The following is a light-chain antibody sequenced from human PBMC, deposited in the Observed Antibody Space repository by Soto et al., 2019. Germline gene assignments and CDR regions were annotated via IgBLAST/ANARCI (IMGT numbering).Light chain of an antibody. CDR1: SSNIGSNY. V-gene: IGLV1-47*01. CDR3: ATWDASLSAWL. Sequence: QSVLTQPPSASGTPGQRVTISCSGSSSNIGSNYVYWYQQLPGTAPKLLIYRNDQRPSGVPDRFSGSKSGTSASLAISGLRSDDEADYYCATWDASLSAWLFGGGTKVTV. J-gene: IGLJ3*02. CDR2: RND.